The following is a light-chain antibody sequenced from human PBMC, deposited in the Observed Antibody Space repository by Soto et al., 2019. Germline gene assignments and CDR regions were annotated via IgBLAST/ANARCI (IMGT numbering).Light chain of an antibody. CDR2: WAS. J-gene: IGKJ1*01. V-gene: IGKV4-1*01. CDR3: QQYYSTPRT. Sequence: DIVMTQSPDSLAMSQCETATINCKSSQSVLYSSNNYNYLAWYQQKPGQPPKLLITWASTREPGVSGRFSGSGSGTDFTLTISSLQAEDVAVYYCQQYYSTPRTFGRGTKVDIK. CDR1: QSVLYSSNNYNY.